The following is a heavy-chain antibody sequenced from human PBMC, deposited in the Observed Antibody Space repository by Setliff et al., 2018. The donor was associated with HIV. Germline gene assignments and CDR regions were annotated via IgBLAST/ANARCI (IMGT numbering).Heavy chain of an antibody. J-gene: IGHJ6*02. D-gene: IGHD3-3*02. Sequence: ASVKVSCKASGYTFTSYGISWVRQAPGQGLEWMGWISAYNGDTKYAPKVQGRVTLTTDTSSSTIYMELRSLRSDDTAVYYCARDAWVEFLEWTFYGMDVWGQGTRSPSP. CDR1: GYTFTSYG. CDR3: ARDAWVEFLEWTFYGMDV. V-gene: IGHV1-18*01. CDR2: ISAYNGDT.